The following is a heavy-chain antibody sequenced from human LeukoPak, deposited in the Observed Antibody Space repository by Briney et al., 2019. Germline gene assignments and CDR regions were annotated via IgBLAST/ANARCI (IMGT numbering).Heavy chain of an antibody. CDR3: ARDERYYYGSGSQTYYYYMDV. Sequence: ASVKVSCKASGYTFTDYGINWVRQATGQGLEWMGWMNPNSGNTGYAQNFQGRVTITRDTSISTAYMELSSLRSEDTAVYYCARDERYYYGSGSQTYYYYMDVWGKGTTVTVSS. V-gene: IGHV1-8*03. J-gene: IGHJ6*03. D-gene: IGHD3-10*01. CDR1: GYTFTDYG. CDR2: MNPNSGNT.